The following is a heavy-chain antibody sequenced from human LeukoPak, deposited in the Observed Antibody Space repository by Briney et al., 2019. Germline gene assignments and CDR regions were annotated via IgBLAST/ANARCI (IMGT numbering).Heavy chain of an antibody. CDR1: GGSFSGYY. CDR2: INQSGST. D-gene: IGHD3-22*01. CDR3: ARVIESYYDSSGYHTQLRYYFDY. J-gene: IGHJ4*02. V-gene: IGHV4-34*01. Sequence: SETLSLTCAVYGGSFSGYYWSWIRQPPGKGLGWIGEINQSGSTNYNPSLKSRVTISVDTSKNQFSLKLSSVTAADTAVYYCARVIESYYDSSGYHTQLRYYFDYWGQGTLVTVSS.